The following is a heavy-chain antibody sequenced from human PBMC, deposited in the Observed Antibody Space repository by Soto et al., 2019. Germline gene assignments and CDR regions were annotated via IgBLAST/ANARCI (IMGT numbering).Heavy chain of an antibody. J-gene: IGHJ4*02. CDR3: SXXXXXXXSYPRFDF. V-gene: IGHV3-49*03. CDR1: GFTFGDYA. Sequence: EVQLVESGGGFVQPGRSLRLSCTGSGFTFGDYAVSWFRQAPGKGLECVGFIRSKAYGETTDYAASVKGRFTISRXXXXXXXXXXXXXXXXXXXXXXXXSXXXXXXXSYPRFDFWGQGTLVTVSS. D-gene: IGHD2-21*01. CDR2: IRSKAYGETT.